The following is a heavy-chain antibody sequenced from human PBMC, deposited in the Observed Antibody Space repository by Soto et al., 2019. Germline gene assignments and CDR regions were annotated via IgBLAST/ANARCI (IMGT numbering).Heavy chain of an antibody. D-gene: IGHD3-22*01. Sequence: PGESLKISCKGSGYRFTSYWIGWVRPMPGKGLEWMGIIYPGDSDTRYSPSFQGQVTISADKSISTAYLQWSSLRAEDTAVYYCARDRGRPDLRDTHYYDSSDLDYGMDVWGQGATVTVSS. J-gene: IGHJ6*02. CDR1: GYRFTSYW. CDR3: ARDRGRPDLRDTHYYDSSDLDYGMDV. CDR2: IYPGDSDT. V-gene: IGHV5-51*01.